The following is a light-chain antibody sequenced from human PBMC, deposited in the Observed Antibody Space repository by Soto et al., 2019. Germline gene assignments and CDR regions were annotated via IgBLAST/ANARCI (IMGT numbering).Light chain of an antibody. J-gene: IGLJ3*02. CDR3: VAWDDTLNGWV. Sequence: QLVLTQPPSASGTPGQRVTISCSGSSSNIGSNTVNWYQQLPGTAPKLLIYSNNQRPSGVPDRFSGSKSGTSASLAISGLQSEDEADYYCVAWDDTLNGWVFGGGTKLTVL. V-gene: IGLV1-44*01. CDR2: SNN. CDR1: SSNIGSNT.